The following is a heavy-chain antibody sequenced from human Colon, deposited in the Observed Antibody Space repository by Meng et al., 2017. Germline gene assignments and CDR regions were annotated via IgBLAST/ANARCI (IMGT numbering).Heavy chain of an antibody. CDR3: ARTIYYYDSSGGGIFDY. CDR2: IWYDGSNK. V-gene: IGHV3-33*01. J-gene: IGHJ4*03. Sequence: GESLKISCAAPGFTFSSYGMHWVRQAPGKGLEGVAVIWYDGSNKYYADSVKGRFTISRDNSKNTLYLQMNSLRAEDTAVYYCARTIYYYDSSGGGIFDYWGQGTLVTVSS. D-gene: IGHD3-22*01. CDR1: GFTFSSYG.